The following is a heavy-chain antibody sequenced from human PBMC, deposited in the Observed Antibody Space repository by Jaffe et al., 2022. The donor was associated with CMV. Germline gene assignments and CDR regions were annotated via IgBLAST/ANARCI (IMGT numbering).Heavy chain of an antibody. V-gene: IGHV4-59*08. CDR2: IYYSGST. J-gene: IGHJ5*02. D-gene: IGHD6-13*01. Sequence: QVQLQESGPGLVKPSETLSLTCTVSGGSISSYYWSWIRQPPGKGLEWIGYIYYSGSTNYNPSLKSRVTISVDTSKNQFSLKLSSVTAADTAVYYCARSPPRVSTLNIAAADHWFDPWGQGTLVTVSS. CDR3: ARSPPRVSTLNIAAADHWFDP. CDR1: GGSISSYY.